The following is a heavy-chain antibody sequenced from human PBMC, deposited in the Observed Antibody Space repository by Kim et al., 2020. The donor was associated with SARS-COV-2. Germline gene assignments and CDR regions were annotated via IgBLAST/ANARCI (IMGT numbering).Heavy chain of an antibody. D-gene: IGHD6-13*01. CDR3: ARPQQRVRYYYGMDV. Sequence: SVKVSCKASGGTFSSYAISWVRQAPGQGLEWMGGIIPIFGTANYAQKFQGRVTITADESTSTAYMELSSLRSEDTAVYYCARPQQRVRYYYGMDVWGQGTTVTVSS. J-gene: IGHJ6*02. CDR1: GGTFSSYA. V-gene: IGHV1-69*13. CDR2: IIPIFGTA.